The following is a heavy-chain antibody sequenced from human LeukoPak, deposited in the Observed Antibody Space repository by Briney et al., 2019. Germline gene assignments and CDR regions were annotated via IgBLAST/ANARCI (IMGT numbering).Heavy chain of an antibody. CDR3: ARDFLCSGGSCYFPNYFDY. CDR1: GFTFSSYG. J-gene: IGHJ4*02. Sequence: QPGRSLRLSCAASGFTFSSYGMHWVRQAPGKGLEWVAVIWYDGSNKYYADSVKGRFTISRDNSKNTLYLQMNSLRAEDTAVYYCARDFLCSGGSCYFPNYFDYWGQGTLVTVSS. CDR2: IWYDGSNK. V-gene: IGHV3-33*01. D-gene: IGHD2-15*01.